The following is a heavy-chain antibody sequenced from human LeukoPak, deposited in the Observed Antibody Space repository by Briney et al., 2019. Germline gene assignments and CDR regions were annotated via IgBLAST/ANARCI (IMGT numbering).Heavy chain of an antibody. V-gene: IGHV3-23*01. CDR2: ISGSGLGT. D-gene: IGHD1-1*01. CDR3: AKELDYWNALDY. J-gene: IGHJ4*02. Sequence: PGGSLRLSCSASGFTFSSYAMSCVRQAPGKGLQWVSAISGSGLGTYYADSVKGRFTISRDNSKNTLYLQMNSLRAEDTAVYYCAKELDYWNALDYWGQGTLVTVSS. CDR1: GFTFSSYA.